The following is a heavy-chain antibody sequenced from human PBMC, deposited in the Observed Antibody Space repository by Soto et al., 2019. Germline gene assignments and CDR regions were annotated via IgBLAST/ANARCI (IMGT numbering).Heavy chain of an antibody. CDR2: ITYDATNE. CDR3: ARKAVPDF. D-gene: IGHD6-19*01. CDR1: GFSFSKYA. J-gene: IGHJ4*02. Sequence: LRLSCAASGFSFSKYAMHWVRQAPGKGLEWVAVITYDATNEYYADSVKGRFTISRDNSNNTLSLHMSSLRLADTAVYYCARKAVPDFWGQGTLVTVSS. V-gene: IGHV3-30-3*01.